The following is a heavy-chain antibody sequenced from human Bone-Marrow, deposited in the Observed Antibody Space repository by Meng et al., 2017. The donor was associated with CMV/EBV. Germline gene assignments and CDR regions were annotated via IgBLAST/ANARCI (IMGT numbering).Heavy chain of an antibody. D-gene: IGHD2-2*01. CDR1: GGSISSSSYY. CDR3: ARVRVPAATRYWFDP. CDR2: INHSGST. V-gene: IGHV4-39*07. J-gene: IGHJ5*02. Sequence: SETLSLTCTVSGGSISSSSYYWSWIRQPPGKGLEWIGEINHSGSTNYNPSLKSRVTISVDTSKNQFSLKLSSVTAADTAVYYCARVRVPAATRYWFDPWGQGTLVTVSS.